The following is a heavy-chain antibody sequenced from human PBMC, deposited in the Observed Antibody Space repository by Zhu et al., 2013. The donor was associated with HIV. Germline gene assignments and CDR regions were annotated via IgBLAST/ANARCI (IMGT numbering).Heavy chain of an antibody. D-gene: IGHD1-7*01. CDR3: ATAPEGTVSDFFDY. V-gene: IGHV1-2*02. Sequence: QVQPVQSGAEVKKPGASVKVSCKTSGYTFTDYYLHWVRQAPGQGLQWMGWINPHNDVTNYAQKFRGKITMTRDPSTDTTYMELSSLRSDDTAVYFCATAPEGTVSDFFDYWGQGTLVTVSS. CDR1: GYTFTDYY. J-gene: IGHJ4*01. CDR2: INPHNDVT.